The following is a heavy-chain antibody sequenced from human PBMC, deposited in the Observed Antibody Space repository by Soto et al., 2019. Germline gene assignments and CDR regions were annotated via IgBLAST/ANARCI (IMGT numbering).Heavy chain of an antibody. D-gene: IGHD1-26*01. CDR1: GFTFSSYG. Sequence: GGSLRLCCAASGFTFSSYGMTWVRQAPGKGLEWVSTIGGSGGSTHYTDSVKGRFTISRDNSKNTLYLQMNSPRAEDTAVYYCAKKSGPITTTPFYYYYYMDVWGKGTTVTVSS. J-gene: IGHJ6*03. CDR2: IGGSGGST. CDR3: AKKSGPITTTPFYYYYYMDV. V-gene: IGHV3-23*01.